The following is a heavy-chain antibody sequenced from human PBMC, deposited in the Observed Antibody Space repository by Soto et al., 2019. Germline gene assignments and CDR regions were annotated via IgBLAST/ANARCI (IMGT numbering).Heavy chain of an antibody. J-gene: IGHJ1*01. D-gene: IGHD1-26*01. CDR3: ANWYSGSPPYFLH. CDR1: GYTFTSYG. V-gene: IGHV1-18*01. CDR2: ISAYNGNT. Sequence: GASVKVSCKASGYTFTSYGITWVRQAPGQGLEWMGWISAYNGNTNYAQKFQGRVTMTTDTSTSTAYMELRSLRSDDTAVYYCANWYSGSPPYFLHWGQGTLVTVSS.